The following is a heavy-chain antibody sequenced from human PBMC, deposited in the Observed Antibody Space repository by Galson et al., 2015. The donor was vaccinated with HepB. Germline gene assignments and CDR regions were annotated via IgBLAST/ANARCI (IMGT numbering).Heavy chain of an antibody. D-gene: IGHD3/OR15-3a*01. J-gene: IGHJ4*02. Sequence: SLRLSCAVSGFTFSSHAMHWVRQTPVKGLEWVAIILHDGGGIRYADSVKGRFTISRDNSKNTLSLQMDSLRVEDTALYYCAKDLSGSWTYDYWGQGTLVTVSS. CDR1: GFTFSSHA. CDR3: AKDLSGSWTYDY. V-gene: IGHV3-30*02. CDR2: ILHDGGGI.